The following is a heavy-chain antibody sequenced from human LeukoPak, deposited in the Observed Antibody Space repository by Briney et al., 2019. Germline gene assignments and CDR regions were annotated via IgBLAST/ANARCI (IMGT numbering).Heavy chain of an antibody. V-gene: IGHV3-21*01. J-gene: IGHJ6*02. Sequence: GGSLRLSCAASGFTFSSYSMNWVRQAPGKGLEWVSSISSSSSYIYYADSVKGRFTISRDNAKNSLYLQMNSLRAEDTAVYYCARDSRDEGMDVWGQGTTVTVSS. CDR1: GFTFSSYS. CDR3: ARDSRDEGMDV. CDR2: ISSSSSYI.